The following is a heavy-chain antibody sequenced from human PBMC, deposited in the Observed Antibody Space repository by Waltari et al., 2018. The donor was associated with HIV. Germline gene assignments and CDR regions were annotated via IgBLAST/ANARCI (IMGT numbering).Heavy chain of an antibody. Sequence: QLQLQESGPGLVKPSETLSLTCTVSGGSISSSSYYWGWIRQPPGKGLEWIGSIYYSGSTYYNPSLKSRVTISVDTSKNQFSLKLSSVTAADTAVYYCARDAEISRGSYRTRFDYWGQGTLVTVSS. V-gene: IGHV4-39*07. CDR1: GGSISSSSYY. D-gene: IGHD1-26*01. CDR2: IYYSGST. CDR3: ARDAEISRGSYRTRFDY. J-gene: IGHJ4*02.